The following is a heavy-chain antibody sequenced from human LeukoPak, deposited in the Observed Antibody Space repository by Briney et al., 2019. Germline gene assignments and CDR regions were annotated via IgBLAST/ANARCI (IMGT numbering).Heavy chain of an antibody. CDR2: INHSGST. J-gene: IGHJ4*02. CDR3: ARQRTERWLPDAFDY. D-gene: IGHD5-24*01. CDR1: GVSISSSNSY. Sequence: SETLSLTCTVSGVSISSSNSYWGWIRQPPGKGLEWIGEINHSGSTNYNPSLKSRVTISVDTSKNQFSLKLSSVTAADTAVYYCARQRTERWLPDAFDYWGQGTLVTVSS. V-gene: IGHV4-39*01.